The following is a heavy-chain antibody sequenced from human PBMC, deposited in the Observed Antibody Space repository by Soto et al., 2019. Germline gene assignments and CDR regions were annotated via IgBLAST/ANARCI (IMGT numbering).Heavy chain of an antibody. Sequence: TLSVTCAVSGGSISSDDYYWSWIRQHPGKGLEWIGYIYYSGSTYYNPSLKSRFTISVDTSKNQFSLKLSSVTAADTAVYYCARDRGSSLSYGMDVWGQGTTVTVSS. CDR3: ARDRGSSLSYGMDV. J-gene: IGHJ6*02. D-gene: IGHD6-13*01. V-gene: IGHV4-31*02. CDR2: IYYSGST. CDR1: GGSISSDDYY.